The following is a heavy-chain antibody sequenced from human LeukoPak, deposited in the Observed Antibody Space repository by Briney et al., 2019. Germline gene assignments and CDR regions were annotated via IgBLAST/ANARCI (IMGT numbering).Heavy chain of an antibody. Sequence: PSETLSLTCTVSGGSISSYYWSWIRQPPGKGLEWIGYIYYSGSTNYNPSLKSRVTISVDTSKNQFSLKLSSVTAADTAVYYCARAPRLGGLVIDAFDIWGQGTMVTVSS. CDR2: IYYSGST. CDR3: ARAPRLGGLVIDAFDI. V-gene: IGHV4-59*01. J-gene: IGHJ3*02. D-gene: IGHD3/OR15-3a*01. CDR1: GGSISSYY.